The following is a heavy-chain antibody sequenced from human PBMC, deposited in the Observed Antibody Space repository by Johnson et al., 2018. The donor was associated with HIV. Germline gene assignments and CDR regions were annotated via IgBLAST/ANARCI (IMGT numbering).Heavy chain of an antibody. D-gene: IGHD3-22*01. V-gene: IGHV3-13*01. CDR2: IGTTGDT. CDR3: ARPGVVVTPPDAFDI. Sequence: EQLVESGGGLVQPGGSLRLSCAASGFTLSSYDMHWVRQVTGKGLEWVSSIGTTGDTYYPGSVKGRFTISRDNAKNSLYLQMNNLRPEDTALYYCARPGVVVTPPDAFDIWGQGTMVTVSS. CDR1: GFTLSSYD. J-gene: IGHJ3*02.